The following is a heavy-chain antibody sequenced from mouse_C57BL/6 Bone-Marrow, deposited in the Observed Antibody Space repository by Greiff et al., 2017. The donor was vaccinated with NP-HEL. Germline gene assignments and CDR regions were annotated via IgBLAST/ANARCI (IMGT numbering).Heavy chain of an antibody. CDR3: TTGISFAY. J-gene: IGHJ3*01. V-gene: IGHV14-4*01. Sequence: VQLQQSGAELVRPGASVKLSCTASGFNIKDDYMHWVKQRPEQGLEWIGWIDPENGDTEYASKFQGKATITADTSSNTAYLQLSSLTSEDTAVYYCTTGISFAYGGQGTLVTVSA. CDR2: IDPENGDT. CDR1: GFNIKDDY.